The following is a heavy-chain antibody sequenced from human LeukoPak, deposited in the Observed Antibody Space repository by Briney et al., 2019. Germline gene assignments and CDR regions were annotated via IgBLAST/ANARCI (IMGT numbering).Heavy chain of an antibody. D-gene: IGHD1-26*01. J-gene: IGHJ4*02. CDR2: IKSKTDGGTT. Sequence: GGSLRLSCAASRFTFSNAWMSWVRQAPGKGLEWVGRIKSKTDGGTTDYAAPVKGRFTISRDDSKNTLYLQMNSLRAEDTAVYYCAKGGGSYLFLFDYWGQGTLVTVSS. CDR1: RFTFSNAW. CDR3: AKGGGSYLFLFDY. V-gene: IGHV3-15*01.